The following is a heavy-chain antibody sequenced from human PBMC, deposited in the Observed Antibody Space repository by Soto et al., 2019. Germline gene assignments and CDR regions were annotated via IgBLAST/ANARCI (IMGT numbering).Heavy chain of an antibody. CDR1: GYTLTELS. V-gene: IGHV1-24*01. D-gene: IGHD4-17*01. CDR2: FDPEDGET. J-gene: IGHJ3*02. CDR3: ATRELDYGGGSDAFDI. Sequence: ASVKVSCKVSGYTLTELSMHWVRQAPGKGLEWMGGFDPEDGETIYAQKFQGRVTMTEDTSTDTAYMELSSLRSEDTAVYYCATRELDYGGGSDAFDIWGQGTMVTVSS.